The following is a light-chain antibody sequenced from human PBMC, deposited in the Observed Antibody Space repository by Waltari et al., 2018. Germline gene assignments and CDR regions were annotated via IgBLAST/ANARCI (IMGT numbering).Light chain of an antibody. Sequence: DIVMTQSPDSVAVSLGERATINCRSSQSVESSNHKTDIAWYQQKPGQPPKLLMYWASARESGVPDRFGGSGSGTEFTLTISTLQAEDVAVYYCQQYYKTPFTFGPGTKVEIK. CDR2: WAS. J-gene: IGKJ3*01. CDR1: QSVESSNHKTD. V-gene: IGKV4-1*01. CDR3: QQYYKTPFT.